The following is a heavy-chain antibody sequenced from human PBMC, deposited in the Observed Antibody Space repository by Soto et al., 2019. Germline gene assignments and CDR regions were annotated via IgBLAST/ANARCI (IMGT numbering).Heavy chain of an antibody. J-gene: IGHJ3*02. D-gene: IGHD3-3*01. CDR1: GYSFAGYW. CDR2: IYPGDSDT. CDR3: ARQAIFGVIIIAFDI. Sequence: PGESLKISCEGSGYSFAGYWIGWVRQMPGKGLDWMGVIYPGDSDTRYSPSFHGQVTISADKSISTAYLQWSSLKASDTAMYYCARQAIFGVIIIAFDIWGQGTMVTVSS. V-gene: IGHV5-51*01.